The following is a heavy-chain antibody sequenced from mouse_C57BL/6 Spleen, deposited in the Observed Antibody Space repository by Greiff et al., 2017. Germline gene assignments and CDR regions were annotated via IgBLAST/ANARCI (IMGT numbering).Heavy chain of an antibody. V-gene: IGHV1-53*01. D-gene: IGHD3-2*02. CDR2: INPSNGGT. J-gene: IGHJ2*01. CDR3: ARRAAQATDCDY. CDR1: GYTFTSYW. Sequence: QVHVKQPGTELVKPGASVKLSCKASGYTFTSYWMHWVKQRPGQGLEWIGNINPSNGGTNYNEKFKSKATLTVDKSSSTAYMQLSSLTSEDSAVYYCARRAAQATDCDYWGQGTTLTVSS.